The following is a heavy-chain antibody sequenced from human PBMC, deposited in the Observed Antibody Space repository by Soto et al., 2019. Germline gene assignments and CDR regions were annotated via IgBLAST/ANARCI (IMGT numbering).Heavy chain of an antibody. CDR2: IYWNDDQ. Sequence: QITLKESGPTLVKPTQTLTLTCTFSGFSLTTSGVGVGWIRQSPGKALEWLALIYWNDDQWYSPSLKSRLTTTKDTYKNQVVLKMTNMDPVDTATYFCARSRRITMIGVVSWFDPWGQGTLVTVSS. D-gene: IGHD3-3*01. CDR3: ARSRRITMIGVVSWFDP. V-gene: IGHV2-5*01. J-gene: IGHJ5*02. CDR1: GFSLTTSGVG.